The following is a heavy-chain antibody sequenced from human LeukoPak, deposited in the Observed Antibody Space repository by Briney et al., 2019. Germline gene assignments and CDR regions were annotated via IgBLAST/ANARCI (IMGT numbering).Heavy chain of an antibody. Sequence: PGGSLRLSCAASGFTFSNFGIHWVRQAPGKGLEWVAVISYDGSNKYYADSVKGRFTISRDNSKDTVNLQMNSLRTEDTAVYYCAKDCGSGGRCYADSWGQGTLVTVSS. J-gene: IGHJ4*02. V-gene: IGHV3-30*18. CDR3: AKDCGSGGRCYADS. D-gene: IGHD2-15*01. CDR2: ISYDGSNK. CDR1: GFTFSNFG.